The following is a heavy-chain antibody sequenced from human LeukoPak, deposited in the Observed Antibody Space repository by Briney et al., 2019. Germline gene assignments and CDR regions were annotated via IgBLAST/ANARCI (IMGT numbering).Heavy chain of an antibody. J-gene: IGHJ4*02. CDR1: GFTFSNYW. CDR3: ARGGVDYYGSGTYYLMYYFDY. CDR2: ISGSGGAT. D-gene: IGHD3-10*01. V-gene: IGHV3-23*01. Sequence: GGSLRLSCAASGFTFSNYWMTWVRQAPGKGLEGVSGISGSGGATYYADSVKGRFTISRDDPHNTLYLQTNSLRAEDTAVYFCARGGVDYYGSGTYYLMYYFDYWGQGALVTVSS.